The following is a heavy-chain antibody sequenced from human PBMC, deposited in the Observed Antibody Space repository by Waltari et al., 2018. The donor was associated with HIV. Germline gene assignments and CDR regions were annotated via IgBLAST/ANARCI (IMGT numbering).Heavy chain of an antibody. J-gene: IGHJ4*02. D-gene: IGHD4-4*01. CDR1: GFTFNNYG. CDR3: ARDQEFMTTVTPLAY. CDR2: IWYDGSKT. V-gene: IGHV3-33*01. Sequence: QVQLVESGGGVVQPGGSLSMSCVGYGFTFNNYGIHWVRQAPGKGLEWVAVIWYDGSKTYYEGSVKGRFTISRDTSKNTVYLQMSSLRAEDTALYYCARDQEFMTTVTPLAYWGQGTPVTVSS.